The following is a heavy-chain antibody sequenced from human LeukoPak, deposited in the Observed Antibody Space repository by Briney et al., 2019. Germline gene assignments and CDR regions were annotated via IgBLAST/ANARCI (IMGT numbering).Heavy chain of an antibody. Sequence: GGSLRLSCAASGFTFSSYGMHWVRQAPGKGLEWVAVIWYDGSNKYYADSVKGRFTISRDNSENTLYLQMNSLRVEDTAVYHCARDSGGIVGVTPDSWGQGTLVTVSP. CDR2: IWYDGSNK. V-gene: IGHV3-33*01. CDR3: ARDSGGIVGVTPDS. CDR1: GFTFSSYG. D-gene: IGHD1-26*01. J-gene: IGHJ4*02.